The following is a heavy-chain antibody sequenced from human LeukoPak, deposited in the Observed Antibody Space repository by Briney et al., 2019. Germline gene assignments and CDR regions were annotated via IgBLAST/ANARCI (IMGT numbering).Heavy chain of an antibody. V-gene: IGHV4-4*07. Sequence: PSETLSLTCTVSGGSISSYYWSWIRQPAGKGLEWIGRIYTSGSTNYNPSLKSRVTMSVDTSKNQFSLKLSSVTAADTAVYYCARDPAFGAEVSSSEGHWFDPWGQGTLVTVSS. J-gene: IGHJ5*02. D-gene: IGHD6-6*01. CDR1: GGSISSYY. CDR3: ARDPAFGAEVSSSEGHWFDP. CDR2: IYTSGST.